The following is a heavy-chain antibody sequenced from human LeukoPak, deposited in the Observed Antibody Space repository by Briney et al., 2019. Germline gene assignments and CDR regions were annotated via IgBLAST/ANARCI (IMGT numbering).Heavy chain of an antibody. D-gene: IGHD2-15*01. CDR2: IRIKANSYAT. Sequence: GGSLRLSCAALGFTLSGSAMHWFRQSSGKAREWVGRIRIKANSYATAYAASVKGRFTMPRDDSKNTAYLQMNSLKTEDTAVYYCGRHPLYCSGGSCYMVEGWGQGTLVTVSS. CDR1: GFTLSGSA. V-gene: IGHV3-73*01. J-gene: IGHJ4*02. CDR3: GRHPLYCSGGSCYMVEG.